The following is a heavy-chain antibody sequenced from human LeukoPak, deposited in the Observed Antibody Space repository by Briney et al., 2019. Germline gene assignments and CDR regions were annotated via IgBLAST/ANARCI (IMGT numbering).Heavy chain of an antibody. Sequence: GRSLRLSCAASGLTFDDYAMQSVRQPPGRGLGWDSGISWNSGSIGHADSVKGRSTISRANAKNSLYLQMNSLRAEDTALYYWAKSSGSDYSGYYFDYWGQGTLVTVSS. CDR3: AKSSGSDYSGYYFDY. V-gene: IGHV3-9*01. J-gene: IGHJ4*02. CDR1: GLTFDDYA. CDR2: ISWNSGSI. D-gene: IGHD1-26*01.